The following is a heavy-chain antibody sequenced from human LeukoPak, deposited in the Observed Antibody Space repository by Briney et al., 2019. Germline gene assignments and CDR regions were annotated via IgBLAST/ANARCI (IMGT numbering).Heavy chain of an antibody. D-gene: IGHD3-9*01. J-gene: IGHJ4*02. CDR2: IRYDGGNK. V-gene: IGHV3-30*02. CDR3: AKDPDGLRGVLTGYEY. CDR1: GFSFSRSG. Sequence: GGSLRLSCAGSGFSFSRSGMHWVRQAPGKGLEWVAFIRYDGGNKFYTDSVKGRFTVSRDNSKNTLYLQMNSLRTEDTAVYYCAKDPDGLRGVLTGYEYWGQGIPVTVSS.